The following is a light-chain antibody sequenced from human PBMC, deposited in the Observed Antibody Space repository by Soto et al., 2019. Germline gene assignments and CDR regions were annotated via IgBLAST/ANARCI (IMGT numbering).Light chain of an antibody. Sequence: DIQMTQTPSTLSASVGDRVTINCRASQNVNDYLAWYQQKPGNSPKVLIYDASTLERGVPSRFSGSGSGTEFTLTISGLQADDFATYYCQQYSSHRTFGQGTKVEVK. V-gene: IGKV1-5*01. CDR1: QNVNDY. CDR3: QQYSSHRT. CDR2: DAS. J-gene: IGKJ1*01.